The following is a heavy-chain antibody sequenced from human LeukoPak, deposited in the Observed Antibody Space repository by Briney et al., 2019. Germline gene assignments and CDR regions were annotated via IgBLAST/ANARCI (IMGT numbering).Heavy chain of an antibody. Sequence: GGPLRLSCATPGFTFSSYAMSWVRQAPGKGLEWASSISGSGGNTYYADSVKGRFTISRDYSKNTLYLQMNSLRTEKTAVYYCAKGPAMVRGTFDPWGQGTLVTVSS. V-gene: IGHV3-23*01. J-gene: IGHJ5*02. D-gene: IGHD3-10*01. CDR3: AKGPAMVRGTFDP. CDR1: GFTFSSYA. CDR2: ISGSGGNT.